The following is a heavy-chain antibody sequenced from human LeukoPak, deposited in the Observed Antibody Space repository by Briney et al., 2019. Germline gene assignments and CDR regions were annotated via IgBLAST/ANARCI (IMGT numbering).Heavy chain of an antibody. CDR2: IYYSGST. V-gene: IGHV4-39*01. Sequence: SETLSLTCIVSGASISSSTNFWGWVRQPPGKGLEWIGNIYYSGSTSYNPSLRSPVTMSVDRSKNQFSLNLTSVTAADTAVYYCARLSKGRYFDWIFDYWGQGTLVTVSS. D-gene: IGHD3-9*01. CDR3: ARLSKGRYFDWIFDY. J-gene: IGHJ4*02. CDR1: GASISSSTNF.